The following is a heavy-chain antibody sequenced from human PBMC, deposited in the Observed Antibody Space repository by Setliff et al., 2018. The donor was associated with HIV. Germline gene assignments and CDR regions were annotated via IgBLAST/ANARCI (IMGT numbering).Heavy chain of an antibody. D-gene: IGHD2-15*01. CDR2: ITGGLA. J-gene: IGHJ3*01. V-gene: IGHV3-23*01. CDR1: GFTLKSAD. Sequence: GGSLRLSCAASGFTLKSADVNWVRQAPGRGVEWISGITGGLAYFANSVRGRFSLSKDDSKDTLYLQMTSLKVDDTAIYYCAKDLSVRGSGLKGVLDVWGRGTMVTVSS. CDR3: AKDLSVRGSGLKGVLDV.